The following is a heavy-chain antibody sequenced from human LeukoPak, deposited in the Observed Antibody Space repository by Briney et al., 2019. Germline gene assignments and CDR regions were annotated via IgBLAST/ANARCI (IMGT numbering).Heavy chain of an antibody. Sequence: GGSLRLSCAASGFTFSSYWMHWVRQAPGKGLVWVSRINSDGSSTSYADSVKGRFIISRDNSMNTLSLQMNSLTADDTAVYYCVRGPRYYDDSGFHHGVFDIWGQGTVVTVSS. J-gene: IGHJ3*02. V-gene: IGHV3-74*01. CDR1: GFTFSSYW. CDR2: INSDGSST. D-gene: IGHD3-22*01. CDR3: VRGPRYYDDSGFHHGVFDI.